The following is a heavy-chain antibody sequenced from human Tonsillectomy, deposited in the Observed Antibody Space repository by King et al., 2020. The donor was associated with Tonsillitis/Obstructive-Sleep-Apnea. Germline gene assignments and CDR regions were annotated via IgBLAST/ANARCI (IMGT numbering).Heavy chain of an antibody. V-gene: IGHV4-39*01. D-gene: IGHD3-10*01. Sequence: QLQESGPGLVKPSETLSLTCTVSGGSISSSSYYWGWIRQPPGKGLEWIASIYYSGSTYYNQSLKSRVTISVDTSKNQFSLKLSSVTAADTAVYYCARHGPGVYRSPFDYWGQGTLVTVSS. J-gene: IGHJ4*02. CDR1: GGSISSSSYY. CDR2: IYYSGST. CDR3: ARHGPGVYRSPFDY.